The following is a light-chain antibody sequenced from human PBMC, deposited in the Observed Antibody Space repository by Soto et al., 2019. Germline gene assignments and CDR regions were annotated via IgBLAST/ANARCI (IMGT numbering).Light chain of an antibody. CDR3: QQYGVPMFT. V-gene: IGKV3-20*01. CDR2: GAS. CDR1: QTVRDGY. Sequence: DIVLTQSPGTLSLSPGERATLSCRASQTVRDGYLAWYQQKPGQAPRLFIYGASARATGIPDRFSGSGSGTDFTLTISGLEPEDFAVYYCQQYGVPMFTFGQGAKLEIK. J-gene: IGKJ2*01.